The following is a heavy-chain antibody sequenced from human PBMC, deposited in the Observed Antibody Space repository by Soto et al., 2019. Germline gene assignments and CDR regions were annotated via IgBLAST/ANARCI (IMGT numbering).Heavy chain of an antibody. CDR3: ARGLAGPWGWFDP. D-gene: IGHD3-3*02. V-gene: IGHV1-3*01. CDR2: INAGNGNT. CDR1: GYTFTSYA. J-gene: IGHJ5*02. Sequence: QVQLVQSGAEVKKPGASVKVSCKASGYTFTSYAMHWVRQAPGQRLEWMGWINAGNGNTKYSQKFQGRVTITRDTSASTAYMELSSMRSEDTAVYYCARGLAGPWGWFDPWGHGTLVTVSS.